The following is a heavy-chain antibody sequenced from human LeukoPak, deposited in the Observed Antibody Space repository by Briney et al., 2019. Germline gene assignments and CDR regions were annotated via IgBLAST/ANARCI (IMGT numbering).Heavy chain of an antibody. CDR1: GGSISSGSYY. Sequence: PSETLSLTCTVSGGSISSGSYYWNWIRHPAGKGLEWIGYIYYSGSTNYNPSLKSRVTISVDTSKNQFSLKLSSVTAADTAVYYCARGNGDPPGWFDPWGQGTLVTVSS. V-gene: IGHV4-61*10. J-gene: IGHJ5*02. CDR2: IYYSGST. D-gene: IGHD4-17*01. CDR3: ARGNGDPPGWFDP.